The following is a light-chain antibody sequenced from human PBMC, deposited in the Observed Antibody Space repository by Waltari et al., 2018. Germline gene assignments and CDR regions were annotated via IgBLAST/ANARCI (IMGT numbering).Light chain of an antibody. CDR3: QQYYNTPLT. CDR2: WAS. Sequence: ILLTQSPDSLAVSLAERATITCNSRQTVLYSSNNKNYLAWYQQKPRQPPKLLIYWASTRESGVPDRFSGSGSGTDFTLTISSLQAEDVAVYYCQQYYNTPLTFGGGTKVEIK. V-gene: IGKV4-1*01. CDR1: QTVLYSSNNKNY. J-gene: IGKJ4*01.